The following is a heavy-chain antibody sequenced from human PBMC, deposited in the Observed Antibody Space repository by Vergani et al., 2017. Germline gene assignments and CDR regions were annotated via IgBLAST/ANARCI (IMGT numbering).Heavy chain of an antibody. CDR1: GGSISSSSYY. D-gene: IGHD6-6*01. Sequence: QLQLQESGPGLVKPSETLSLTCTVSGGSISSSSYYWGWIRQPPGKGLEWIGSIYYSGSTYYNPSLKSRVTISVDPSKNQFSLKLSSVTAADTAVYYCARVFEYSSSPAEFDYWGQGTLVTVSS. CDR3: ARVFEYSSSPAEFDY. V-gene: IGHV4-39*01. CDR2: IYYSGST. J-gene: IGHJ4*02.